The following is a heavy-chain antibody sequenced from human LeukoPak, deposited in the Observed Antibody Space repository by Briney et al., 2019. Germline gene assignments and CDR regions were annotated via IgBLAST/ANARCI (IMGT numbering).Heavy chain of an antibody. D-gene: IGHD5-12*01. CDR2: IKGKSVGETT. J-gene: IGHJ5*02. Sequence: PGGSLRLSCATSGLTFTSAWLTWVRQAPGKGLEWVGRIKGKSVGETTDYAAPVKGRFTISRDDSENTLYLQMNSLKTEDTAVYYCTTHSGNDLRSWGQGTLVTVSS. CDR1: GLTFTSAW. V-gene: IGHV3-15*01. CDR3: TTHSGNDLRS.